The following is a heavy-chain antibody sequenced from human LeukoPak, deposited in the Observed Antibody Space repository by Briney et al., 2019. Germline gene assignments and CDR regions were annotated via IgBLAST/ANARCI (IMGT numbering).Heavy chain of an antibody. CDR3: ARHKVRGVISLYNWFDP. D-gene: IGHD3-10*01. CDR2: IRYDGSNK. V-gene: IGHV3-30*02. CDR1: GFTFSSYG. Sequence: GGSLRLSCAASGFTFSSYGMHWVRQAPGKGLEWVAFIRYDGSNKYYADSVKGRFTISRENSKNTLYLQMNSLRTEDTAVYYCARHKVRGVISLYNWFDPRGQGTLVTVSS. J-gene: IGHJ5*02.